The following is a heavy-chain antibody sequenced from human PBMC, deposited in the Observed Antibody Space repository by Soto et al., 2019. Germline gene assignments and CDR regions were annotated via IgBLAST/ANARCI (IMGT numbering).Heavy chain of an antibody. CDR1: GFTFNKYL. J-gene: IGHJ3*02. CDR2: ISNDGFNK. V-gene: IGHV3-30*04. CDR3: ARDGLPDSQYINAFDI. D-gene: IGHD1-1*01. Sequence: PVGSLRLSCAASGFTFNKYLMHWVRQAPGKGLEWVAVISNDGFNKNHADSVKGRFTISRDNSKNTMYLQMNSMRTDDTAVYLCARDGLPDSQYINAFDIWGQGTVVTVSS.